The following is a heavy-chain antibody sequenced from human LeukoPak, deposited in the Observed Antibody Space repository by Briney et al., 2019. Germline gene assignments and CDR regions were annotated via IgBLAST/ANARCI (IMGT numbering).Heavy chain of an antibody. J-gene: IGHJ4*02. Sequence: PGGSLRLSCAASAFTFSSYAMSWVRQAPGKGLEWVSAISGSGGSTYYADSVKGRFTISRDNSKNTLYLQMNSLRAEDTAVYYCAKASGSSRTWDYWGQGTLVTVSS. V-gene: IGHV3-23*01. D-gene: IGHD1-26*01. CDR3: AKASGSSRTWDY. CDR2: ISGSGGST. CDR1: AFTFSSYA.